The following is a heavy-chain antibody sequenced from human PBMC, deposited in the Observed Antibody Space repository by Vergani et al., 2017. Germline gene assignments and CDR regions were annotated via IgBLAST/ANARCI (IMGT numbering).Heavy chain of an antibody. CDR1: GGSFTSYH. D-gene: IGHD4-11*01. V-gene: IGHV4-34*01. J-gene: IGHJ6*03. CDR2: IDHTGRP. Sequence: QVQLQQWGGGLLKPSETLSLTCVVNGGSFTSYHWTWIRQSPGEVLDWVVDIDHTGRPDYNPSLKSRLTMSVDKSRNQFSLTLNSVTATDTAIYFCARVNTETNGHLYYYYYMEVWGQGTAVTDS. CDR3: ARVNTETNGHLYYYYYMEV.